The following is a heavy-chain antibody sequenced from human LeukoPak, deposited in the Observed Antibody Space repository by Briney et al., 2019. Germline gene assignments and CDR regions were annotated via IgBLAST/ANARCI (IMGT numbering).Heavy chain of an antibody. CDR3: ARAGPALRFLEWLLLDY. V-gene: IGHV1-69*04. J-gene: IGHJ4*02. Sequence: ASVKVSCKASGGTFSSYAISWVRQAPGQGLEWMGRIIPILGIANYARKFQGRVTITADKSTSTAYMELSSLRSEDTAVYYCARAGPALRFLEWLLLDYWGQGTLVTVSS. D-gene: IGHD3-3*01. CDR2: IIPILGIA. CDR1: GGTFSSYA.